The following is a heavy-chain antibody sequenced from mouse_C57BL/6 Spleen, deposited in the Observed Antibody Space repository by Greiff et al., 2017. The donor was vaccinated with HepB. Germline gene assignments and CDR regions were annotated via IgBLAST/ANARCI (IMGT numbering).Heavy chain of an antibody. Sequence: QVQLQQPGAELVRPGSSVKLSCKASGYTFTSYWMHWVKQRPIQGLEWIGNIDPSDSETHYNQKFKDKATLPVDKSSSTAYMQLSSLTSEDSAVYYCAREGFITTVVATRGAYFDYWGQGTTLKVSS. CDR2: IDPSDSET. D-gene: IGHD1-1*01. CDR3: AREGFITTVVATRGAYFDY. J-gene: IGHJ2*01. CDR1: GYTFTSYW. V-gene: IGHV1-52*01.